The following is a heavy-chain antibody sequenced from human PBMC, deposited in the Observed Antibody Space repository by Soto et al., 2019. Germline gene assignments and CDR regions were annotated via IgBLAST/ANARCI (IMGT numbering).Heavy chain of an antibody. CDR1: GFAFSSYS. V-gene: IGHV3-21*01. J-gene: IGHJ4*02. D-gene: IGHD1-1*01. CDR3: AAISYNWNDPVGLN. CDR2: ISSSSSYI. Sequence: GGSLRLSCAASGFAFSSYSMNWVRQAPGKGLEWVSSISSSSSYIYYADSVKGRFTISRDNAKNSLYLQMNSLRAEDTAVYYCAAISYNWNDPVGLNWGQGTLVTVSS.